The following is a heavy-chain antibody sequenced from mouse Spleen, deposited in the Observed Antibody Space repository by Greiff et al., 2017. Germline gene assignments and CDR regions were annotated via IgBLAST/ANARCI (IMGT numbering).Heavy chain of an antibody. CDR2: IYPGDGDT. J-gene: IGHJ2*01. CDR1: GYAFSSSW. CDR3: ASSLYYYGSSYVGFDY. V-gene: IGHV1-82*01. D-gene: IGHD1-1*01. Sequence: QVQLQQSGPELVKPGASVKISCKASGYAFSSSWMNWVKQRPGKGLEWIGRIYPGDGDTNYNGKFKGKATLTADKSSSTAYMQLSSLTSEDSAVYFCASSLYYYGSSYVGFDYWGQGTTLTVSS.